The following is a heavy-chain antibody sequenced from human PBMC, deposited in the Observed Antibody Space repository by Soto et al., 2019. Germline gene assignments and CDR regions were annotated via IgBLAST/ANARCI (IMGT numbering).Heavy chain of an antibody. J-gene: IGHJ6*02. CDR2: IIPISGAA. Sequence: SVKVSCKASGGSFRTYAISWVRQAPGQGLEWMGGIIPISGAATYAQNCQGRLTISADESMTTGYMALSSLRSDDTAIYYCARTGPYYDSSGPLGYGMDVWGQGTPVTV. CDR3: ARTGPYYDSSGPLGYGMDV. D-gene: IGHD3-22*01. CDR1: GGSFRTYA. V-gene: IGHV1-69*13.